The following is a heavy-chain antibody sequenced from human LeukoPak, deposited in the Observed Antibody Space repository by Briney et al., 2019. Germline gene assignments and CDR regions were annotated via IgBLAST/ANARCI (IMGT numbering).Heavy chain of an antibody. Sequence: ASVKVSCKASGYTFTSYDIDWVRQATGQGLEWMGWMNPNSGNTGYAQKFEGRVTITADKSTSTAYLELSSLRSEDTAVYYCARQVDTAMVTSWFDPWGQGTLVTVSS. CDR3: ARQVDTAMVTSWFDP. CDR2: MNPNSGNT. V-gene: IGHV1-8*01. CDR1: GYTFTSYD. J-gene: IGHJ5*02. D-gene: IGHD5-18*01.